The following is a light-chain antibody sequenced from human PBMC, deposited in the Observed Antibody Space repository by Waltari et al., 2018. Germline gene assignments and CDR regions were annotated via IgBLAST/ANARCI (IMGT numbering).Light chain of an antibody. CDR1: ESISSN. J-gene: IGKJ1*01. CDR3: QQSNNWPPWT. Sequence: EIVMTQSPATLSVSPGERATLSCRASESISSNLAWYQQKPGQAPRLLIYGASTRATGLPASFSGSGSRTEFTFTIRRLPSEDFAVYYCQQSNNWPPWTFGQGTKVEIK. V-gene: IGKV3-15*01. CDR2: GAS.